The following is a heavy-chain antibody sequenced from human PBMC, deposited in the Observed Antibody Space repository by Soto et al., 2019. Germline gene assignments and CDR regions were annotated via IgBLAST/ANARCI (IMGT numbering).Heavy chain of an antibody. Sequence: SETLSLTCAVYCGSFSGYYWSWIRQPPGKGLELIGEINHSGSTNYNPSLKSRVTMSVDTSKNQFSLKLSSVTAADTAVYYCARTSRFDCWGQGTLVTVSS. CDR3: ARTSRFDC. D-gene: IGHD6-6*01. V-gene: IGHV4-34*01. CDR2: INHSGST. J-gene: IGHJ4*02. CDR1: CGSFSGYY.